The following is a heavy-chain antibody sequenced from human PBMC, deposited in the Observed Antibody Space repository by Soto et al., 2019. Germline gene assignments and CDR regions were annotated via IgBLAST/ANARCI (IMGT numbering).Heavy chain of an antibody. CDR2: MNPNSGNT. CDR1: GYTFTSYD. Sequence: ASVKVSCKASGYTFTSYDINWVRQATGQGLEWMGWMNPNSGNTGYAQKFQGRVTMTRNTSINTAYMELSSLRSEDTAVYYCARGDFWSGYQIYYYMDVWGKGTTVTVSS. CDR3: ARGDFWSGYQIYYYMDV. V-gene: IGHV1-8*01. D-gene: IGHD3-3*01. J-gene: IGHJ6*03.